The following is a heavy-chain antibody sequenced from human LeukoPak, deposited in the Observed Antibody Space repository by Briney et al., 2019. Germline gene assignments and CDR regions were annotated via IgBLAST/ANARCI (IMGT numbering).Heavy chain of an antibody. CDR2: IYSGGST. CDR3: AISKEMATTPFAD. Sequence: QPGGSLRLSCAASGFTVSSNYMSWVRQAPGKGLEWVSVIYSGGSTYYADSVKGRFTISRDNSKNTLYLQMNSLRAEDTAVYYCAISKEMATTPFADWGQGTLVTVSS. J-gene: IGHJ4*02. CDR1: GFTVSSNY. V-gene: IGHV3-66*01. D-gene: IGHD5-24*01.